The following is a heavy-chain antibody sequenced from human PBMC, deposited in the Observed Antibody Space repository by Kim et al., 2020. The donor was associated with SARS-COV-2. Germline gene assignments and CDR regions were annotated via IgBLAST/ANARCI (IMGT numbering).Heavy chain of an antibody. J-gene: IGHJ6*02. D-gene: IGHD3-3*01. CDR3: AKDQKYYDFWSGYFSGLDDAEIYSYSGMDV. V-gene: IGHV3-30*18. CDR1: GFTFSSYG. Sequence: GGSLRLSCAASGFTFSSYGMHWVRQAPGKGLEWVAVISYDGSNKYYADSVKGRFTISRDNSKNTLYLQMNSLRAEDTAVYYCAKDQKYYDFWSGYFSGLDDAEIYSYSGMDVWGQGTTVTVSS. CDR2: ISYDGSNK.